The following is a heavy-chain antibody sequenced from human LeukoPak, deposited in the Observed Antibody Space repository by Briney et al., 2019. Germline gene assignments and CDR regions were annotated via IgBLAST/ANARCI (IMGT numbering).Heavy chain of an antibody. J-gene: IGHJ4*02. Sequence: GGSLRLSCAASGFTFSIYWMSWVRQAPGKGLEWVANIKQDGGEKYYVDSVKGRFTISRDNAKNSVFLQMNSLRAEDTAVYYCARDPNLYSGTYDTYWGQGTLVTVSS. CDR2: IKQDGGEK. D-gene: IGHD1-26*01. CDR1: GFTFSIYW. V-gene: IGHV3-7*03. CDR3: ARDPNLYSGTYDTY.